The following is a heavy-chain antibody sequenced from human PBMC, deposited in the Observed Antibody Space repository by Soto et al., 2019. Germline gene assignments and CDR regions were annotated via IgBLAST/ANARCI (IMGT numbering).Heavy chain of an antibody. Sequence: EVQLLESGGGLVQPGGSLRLSCAASGFTFSSYAMTWVRQAPGKGLEWVSAVSGSGDTTYYADSVKGRFTISRDNSKNALYLHMNSLRAEDTAIYYRAKTPGTYSYYLYWYLDLWGRGTLVTVSS. J-gene: IGHJ2*01. V-gene: IGHV3-23*01. CDR1: GFTFSSYA. CDR2: VSGSGDTT. CDR3: AKTPGTYSYYLYWYLDL. D-gene: IGHD3-10*01.